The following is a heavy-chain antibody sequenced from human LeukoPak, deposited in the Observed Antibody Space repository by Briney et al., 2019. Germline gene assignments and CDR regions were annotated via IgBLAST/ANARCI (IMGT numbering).Heavy chain of an antibody. CDR2: ITSTGATI. J-gene: IGHJ4*02. Sequence: PGGSLRLSCAASGFTFSDYYMTWIRQAPGKGLEWVSHITSTGATIYYADSVKGRFTISRDNVKNSLSLQMNSPRAEGTAVYFCARVLSSGYSPFDYWGQGILVTVSS. D-gene: IGHD3-22*01. V-gene: IGHV3-11*01. CDR3: ARVLSSGYSPFDY. CDR1: GFTFSDYY.